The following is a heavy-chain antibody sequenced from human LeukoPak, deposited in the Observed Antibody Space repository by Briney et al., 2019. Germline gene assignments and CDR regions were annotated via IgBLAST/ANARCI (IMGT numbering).Heavy chain of an antibody. V-gene: IGHV3-66*01. CDR1: ESTVGRNY. CDR2: IYSGGST. CDR3: ARDTPKTPIETTQRDY. J-gene: IGHJ4*02. Sequence: GGSLRLSCKISESTVGRNYIGWVRQAPGKVLEWISVIYSGGSTFHTDCVRDRFIISRDNSKNTLFLQMNSLRGEDTAAYYCARDTPKTPIETTQRDYWGQGILVTVYS.